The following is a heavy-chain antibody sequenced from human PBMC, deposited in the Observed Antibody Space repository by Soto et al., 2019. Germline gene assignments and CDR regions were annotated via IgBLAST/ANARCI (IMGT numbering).Heavy chain of an antibody. J-gene: IGHJ4*02. CDR3: ELMVVAATGYFDY. CDR2: ISSSGSTI. CDR1: GFTFSDYY. V-gene: IGHV3-11*01. Sequence: GGSLRLSCAASGFTFSDYYMSWIRQAPGKGLEWVSYISSSGSTIYYADSVKGRFTISRDNAKNSLYLQMNSLRAEDTAVYYCELMVVAATGYFDYWGQGTLVTVSS. D-gene: IGHD2-15*01.